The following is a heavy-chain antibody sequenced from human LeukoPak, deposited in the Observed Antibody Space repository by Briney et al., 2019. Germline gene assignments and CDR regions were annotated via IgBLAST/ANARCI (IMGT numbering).Heavy chain of an antibody. CDR1: GGTFSSYA. J-gene: IGHJ4*02. CDR2: IIPILGIA. Sequence: SVKVSCKASGGTFSSYAISWVRQAPGQGLEWMGRIIPILGIANYAQKFQGRVTITADKSTSTAYMELSSLRSEDTAVYYCARDRYDTLTGYTPISDYWGQGTLVTVSS. CDR3: ARDRYDTLTGYTPISDY. D-gene: IGHD3-9*01. V-gene: IGHV1-69*04.